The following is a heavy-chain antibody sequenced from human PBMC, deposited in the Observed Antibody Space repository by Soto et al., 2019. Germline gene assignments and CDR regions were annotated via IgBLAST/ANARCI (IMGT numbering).Heavy chain of an antibody. V-gene: IGHV3-30-3*01. Sequence: QVQLVESGGGVVQPGRSLRLSCAASGFTFSSYAMHWVRQAPGKGLEWVAVISYDGSNKYYADSVKGRFTISRDNSKNTLYLQMNSLRAEDTAVYYCASHLDYYDSSGISPFDYWGQGTLVTVSS. CDR2: ISYDGSNK. CDR1: GFTFSSYA. D-gene: IGHD3-22*01. J-gene: IGHJ4*02. CDR3: ASHLDYYDSSGISPFDY.